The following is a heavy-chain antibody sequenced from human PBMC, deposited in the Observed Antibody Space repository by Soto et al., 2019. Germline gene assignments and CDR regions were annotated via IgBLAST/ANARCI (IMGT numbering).Heavy chain of an antibody. V-gene: IGHV3-9*01. CDR1: GFTFDDYA. D-gene: IGHD4-17*01. CDR3: AKDKAGTVTTGAFDI. CDR2: ISWNSGSI. Sequence: SLRLSCAASGFTFDDYAMHWVRQAPGKGLEWVSGISWNSGSIGYADSVKGRFTISRDNAKNSLYLQMNSLRAEDTALYYCAKDKAGTVTTGAFDIWGQGTMVTVSS. J-gene: IGHJ3*02.